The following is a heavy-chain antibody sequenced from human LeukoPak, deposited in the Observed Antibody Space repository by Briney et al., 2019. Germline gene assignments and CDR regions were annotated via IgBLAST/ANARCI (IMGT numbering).Heavy chain of an antibody. Sequence: SGTLSLPCAVSGYSISSGYYWGLIRPPPGKGLAWIGSIYHSGSTYYNPSLKSRVTISVDTSKNQFSLKLSSVTAADTAVYYCARGGAATGNFDYWGQGTLVTVSS. CDR1: GYSISSGYY. J-gene: IGHJ4*02. CDR2: IYHSGST. D-gene: IGHD2-15*01. CDR3: ARGGAATGNFDY. V-gene: IGHV4-38-2*01.